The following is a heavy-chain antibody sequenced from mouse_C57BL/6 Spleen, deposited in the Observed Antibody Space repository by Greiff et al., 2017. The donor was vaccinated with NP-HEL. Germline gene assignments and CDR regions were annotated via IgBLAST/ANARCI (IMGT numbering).Heavy chain of an antibody. CDR1: GYTFTSYG. D-gene: IGHD2-1*01. Sequence: QVQLKESGAELARPGASVKLSCKASGYTFTSYGISWVKQRTGQGLEWIGEIYPRSGNTYYNEKFKGKATLTADKSSSTAYMELRSLTSEDSAVYFCAREDIYYGNYVDYWGQGTTLTVSS. CDR2: IYPRSGNT. V-gene: IGHV1-81*01. CDR3: AREDIYYGNYVDY. J-gene: IGHJ2*01.